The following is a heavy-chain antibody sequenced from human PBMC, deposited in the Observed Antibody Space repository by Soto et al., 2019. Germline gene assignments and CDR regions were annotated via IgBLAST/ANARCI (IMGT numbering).Heavy chain of an antibody. V-gene: IGHV1-3*01. CDR2: INAGNGNT. CDR3: ARSIVVVTAADY. J-gene: IGHJ4*02. CDR1: GYTFTSYA. D-gene: IGHD2-21*02. Sequence: QVQLVQSGAEVKTPGASVKVSCKASGYTFTSYAMHWVRQAPGQRLEWMGWINAGNGNTKYSQKFQGRVTITRDTSASTAYMELSSLRSEDTAVYYCARSIVVVTAADYWGQGTLVTVSS.